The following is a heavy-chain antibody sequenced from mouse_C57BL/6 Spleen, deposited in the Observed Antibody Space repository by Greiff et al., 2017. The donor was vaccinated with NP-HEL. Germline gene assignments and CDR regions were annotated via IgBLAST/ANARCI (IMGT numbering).Heavy chain of an antibody. D-gene: IGHD2-14*01. CDR1: GYTFTSYW. CDR3: AKRVRRGYYAMDY. J-gene: IGHJ4*01. CDR2: IDPSDSYT. V-gene: IGHV1-50*01. Sequence: VQLQQPGAELVKPGASVKLSCKASGYTFTSYWMQWVKQRPGQGLEWIGEIDPSDSYTNYNQKFKGKATLTVDTSSSTAYMQLSSLTSEDAAVYYCAKRVRRGYYAMDYWGKGTSVTVSS.